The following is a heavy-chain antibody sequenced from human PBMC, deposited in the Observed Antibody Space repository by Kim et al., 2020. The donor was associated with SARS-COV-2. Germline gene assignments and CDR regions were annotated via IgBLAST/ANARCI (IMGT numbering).Heavy chain of an antibody. CDR3: ARDVDSSGWNYYYYGMDV. V-gene: IGHV1-18*04. Sequence: ASVKVSCKASGYTFTSYGISWVRQAPGQGLEWMGWISAYNGNTNYAQKLQGRVTMTTDTSTSTAYMELRSLRSDDTAVYYCARDVDSSGWNYYYYGMDVWGQGTTVTVSS. CDR2: ISAYNGNT. J-gene: IGHJ6*02. D-gene: IGHD6-19*01. CDR1: GYTFTSYG.